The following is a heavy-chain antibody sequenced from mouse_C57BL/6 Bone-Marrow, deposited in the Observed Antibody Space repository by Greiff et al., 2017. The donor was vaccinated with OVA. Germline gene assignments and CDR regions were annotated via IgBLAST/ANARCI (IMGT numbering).Heavy chain of an antibody. CDR1: GYTFTSYW. J-gene: IGHJ4*01. CDR2: INPSNGGT. Sequence: QVQLKQPGTELVKPGASVKLSCKASGYTFTSYWMHWVKQRPGQGLEWIGNINPSNGGTNYNEKFKSKATLTVDKSSSTAYMQLSSLTSEDSAVYYCARWTTVVANYYAMDYWGQGTSVTVSS. V-gene: IGHV1-53*01. CDR3: ARWTTVVANYYAMDY. D-gene: IGHD1-1*01.